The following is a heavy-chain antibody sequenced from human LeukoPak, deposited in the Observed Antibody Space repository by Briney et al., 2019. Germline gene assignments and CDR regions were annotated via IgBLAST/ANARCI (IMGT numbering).Heavy chain of an antibody. CDR1: GFTFSSYE. CDR3: ARTLIEYSVSSCYFDY. J-gene: IGHJ4*02. CDR2: ISYDGSNK. Sequence: SGGSLRLSCAASGFTFSSYEMNWVRQAPGKGLEWVAVISYDGSNKKYADSVKGRFTISRDNSKNTLYLQMNSLRAEDTAVYYCARTLIEYSVSSCYFDYWGQGTLVTVSS. V-gene: IGHV3-30*04. D-gene: IGHD6-6*01.